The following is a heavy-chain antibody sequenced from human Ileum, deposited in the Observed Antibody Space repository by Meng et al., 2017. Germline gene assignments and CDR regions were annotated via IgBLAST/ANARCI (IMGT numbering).Heavy chain of an antibody. CDR3: ARGRSGVYHDY. CDR2: INTDGSTT. CDR1: GFTFSSYW. D-gene: IGHD2-8*01. J-gene: IGHJ4*02. Sequence: GESLKISCAVSGFTFSSYWMHWVRQAPGKGLVWVSRINTDGSTTNYADSVKGRFTISRDNAENTLYLQMNSLRAEDTAVYYCARGRSGVYHDYWGQGTLVTVS. V-gene: IGHV3-74*01.